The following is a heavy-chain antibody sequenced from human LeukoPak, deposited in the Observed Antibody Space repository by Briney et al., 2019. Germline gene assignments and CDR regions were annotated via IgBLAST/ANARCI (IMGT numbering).Heavy chain of an antibody. V-gene: IGHV1-18*01. CDR1: GYTFTSCG. J-gene: IGHJ6*02. CDR2: ISAYNGNT. D-gene: IGHD2-15*01. CDR3: ARDIVVVVAATHYYYGMDV. Sequence: ASVKVSCKASGYTFTSCGISWVRQAPGQGLEWMGWISAYNGNTNYAQKLQGRVTMTTDTSTSTAYMELRSLRSDDTAVYYCARDIVVVVAATHYYYGMDVWGQGTTVTVSS.